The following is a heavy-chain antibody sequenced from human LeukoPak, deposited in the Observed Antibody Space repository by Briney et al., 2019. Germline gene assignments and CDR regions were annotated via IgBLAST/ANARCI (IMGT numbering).Heavy chain of an antibody. CDR1: GYIFTGHF. CDR2: INPTSGAT. Sequence: ASVKVSCKASGYIFTGHFRHWMRQAPGQGLEWMGWINPTSGATNYAQNFQGRVTLTRDTSVSTAYMELSGLRSDDTAVYYCAVSVQAPAIPAFDYWGQGTLVTVSS. V-gene: IGHV1-2*02. CDR3: AVSVQAPAIPAFDY. J-gene: IGHJ4*02.